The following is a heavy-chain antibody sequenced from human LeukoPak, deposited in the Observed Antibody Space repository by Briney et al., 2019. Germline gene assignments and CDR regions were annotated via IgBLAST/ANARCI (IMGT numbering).Heavy chain of an antibody. CDR3: ARLTVGLFFDA. CDR1: NDPFSNYF. Sequence: SETLSLTCSVSNDPFSNYFWSWVRQPPGKGLEWIGYVYFDGTTNYNPSLMDRVTISVKATKNQFSLRLNSVTALDTAGYYCARLTVGLFFDAWGQGALVTVSA. D-gene: IGHD2-21*02. CDR2: VYFDGTT. J-gene: IGHJ4*02. V-gene: IGHV4-59*08.